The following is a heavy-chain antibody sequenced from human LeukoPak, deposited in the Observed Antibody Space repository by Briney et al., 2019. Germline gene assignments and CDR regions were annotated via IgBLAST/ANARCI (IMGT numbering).Heavy chain of an antibody. CDR2: ICGSGGST. J-gene: IGHJ4*02. CDR3: AKGADMVRGALDY. D-gene: IGHD3-10*01. Sequence: VGSLRLSCAASGFTFSSYAMSSVRQAPGKGLEWVSAICGSGGSTYYADSVKGRFTISRDNSKNTLYLQMNSLRAEDTAVYYCAKGADMVRGALDYWGQGTLVTVSS. CDR1: GFTFSSYA. V-gene: IGHV3-23*01.